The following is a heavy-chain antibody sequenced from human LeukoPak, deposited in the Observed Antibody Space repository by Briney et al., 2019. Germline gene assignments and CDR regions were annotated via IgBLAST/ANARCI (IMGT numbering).Heavy chain of an antibody. V-gene: IGHV3-21*01. D-gene: IGHD3-22*01. CDR3: AREWLHNFDY. J-gene: IGHJ4*02. Sequence: GGSLRLSCAASGFTFSSYSMNWVRQAPGKGLEWVSSISSSSSFIYYADSVKGRFTISRDNAKNSLYLQMNSLRAEDTAVYYCAREWLHNFDYWGQGTLVTVSS. CDR2: ISSSSSFI. CDR1: GFTFSSYS.